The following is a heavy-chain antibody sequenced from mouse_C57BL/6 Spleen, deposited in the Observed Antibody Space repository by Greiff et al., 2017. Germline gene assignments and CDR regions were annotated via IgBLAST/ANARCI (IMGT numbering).Heavy chain of an antibody. V-gene: IGHV1-53*01. CDR1: GYTFTSYW. Sequence: QVHVKQPGTELVKPGASVKLSCKASGYTFTSYWMHWVKQRPGQGLEWIGNINPSNGGTNYNEKFKSKATLTVDKSSSTAYMQLSSLTSEDSAVYYCARKIYYDYDDVSWFAYWGQGTLVTVSA. J-gene: IGHJ3*01. CDR2: INPSNGGT. D-gene: IGHD2-4*01. CDR3: ARKIYYDYDDVSWFAY.